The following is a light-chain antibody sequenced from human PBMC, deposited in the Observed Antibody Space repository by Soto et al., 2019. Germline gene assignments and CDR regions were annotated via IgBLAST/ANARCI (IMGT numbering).Light chain of an antibody. Sequence: QSVLTKPPSVSGAPGERGTIACTGSSSDIGAGYRVRWYQQVPGTAPKLLIYDNTNRPSGVSVRFSGSKSGTSASLAISGLQAEDEADYYCQSFDKYLSAVVFGGGTKLTVL. V-gene: IGLV1-40*01. CDR2: DNT. CDR3: QSFDKYLSAVV. CDR1: SSDIGAGYR. J-gene: IGLJ2*01.